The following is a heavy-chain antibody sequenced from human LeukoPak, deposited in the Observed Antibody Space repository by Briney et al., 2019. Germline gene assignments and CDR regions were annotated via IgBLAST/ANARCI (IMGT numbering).Heavy chain of an antibody. J-gene: IGHJ4*02. Sequence: GGSLRLSCAASGFTFSSYAMSWVRQAPGQGLEWVSIISDSGDSIYYADSVKGRFTISRDNSKNTLYLQINSLRTEDTALYYCAKGAGGVCVNGCYSRVFVCWGQGTLVTVSS. CDR1: GFTFSSYA. CDR3: AKGAGGVCVNGCYSRVFVC. CDR2: ISDSGDSI. D-gene: IGHD2-15*01. V-gene: IGHV3-23*01.